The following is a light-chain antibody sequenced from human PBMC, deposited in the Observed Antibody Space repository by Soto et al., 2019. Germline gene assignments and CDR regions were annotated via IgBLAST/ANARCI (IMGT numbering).Light chain of an antibody. CDR2: AAS. V-gene: IGKV1-39*01. Sequence: DIQMTQSPSSLSASVGDRVTITCRASQSISTSLNWYQQKPGEAPKLLIYAASSLQAGVPSRFSGSGSGTDFTLTINGLQPDDFATYFCQQSYISPSPTFGGGTKVEIK. CDR1: QSISTS. J-gene: IGKJ4*01. CDR3: QQSYISPSPT.